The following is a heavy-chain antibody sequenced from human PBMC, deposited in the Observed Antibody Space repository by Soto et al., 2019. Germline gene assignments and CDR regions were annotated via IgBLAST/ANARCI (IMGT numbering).Heavy chain of an antibody. CDR3: ASPDVYGGYYAHFDY. Sequence: QLQLQESGPGLVKPSETLSLTCTVSGGSISNSNYYWGWIRQPPGKGLEWIASLYYSGSTYYNPSLRSRVTISVDSSKNQFSLTLSSVTAADTAVYYSASPDVYGGYYAHFDYWGQGTLVTVSS. CDR2: LYYSGST. D-gene: IGHD5-12*01. V-gene: IGHV4-39*01. CDR1: GGSISNSNYY. J-gene: IGHJ4*02.